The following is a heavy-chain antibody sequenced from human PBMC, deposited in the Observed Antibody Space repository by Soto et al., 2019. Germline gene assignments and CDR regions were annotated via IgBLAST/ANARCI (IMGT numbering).Heavy chain of an antibody. CDR3: ARASVGPPGGGSWIMPFDF. Sequence: ETLSLTCTVSGGSISSYYWSWIRQPAGKGLEWIGRIYAGGSTNYNPSLKSRVTMSVDTSKNQFSLRLTSVTAADTAVYYCARASVGPPGGGSWIMPFDFWGQGTMVTVSS. CDR1: GGSISSYY. D-gene: IGHD2-15*01. V-gene: IGHV4-4*07. CDR2: IYAGGST. J-gene: IGHJ4*02.